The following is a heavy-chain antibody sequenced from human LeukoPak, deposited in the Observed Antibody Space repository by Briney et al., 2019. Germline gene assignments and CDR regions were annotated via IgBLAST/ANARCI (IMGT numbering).Heavy chain of an antibody. D-gene: IGHD6-19*01. Sequence: ASVKVSCKASGYTFTSYYMHWVRQAPGQGLEWMGIINPSGGSTSYAQKFQGRVTMTRDTSTSTVYMELSSLRSEDTAVYYCARGPNQQWLVFFYFDYWGQGTLVTVSS. V-gene: IGHV1-46*01. CDR2: INPSGGST. CDR3: ARGPNQQWLVFFYFDY. J-gene: IGHJ4*02. CDR1: GYTFTSYY.